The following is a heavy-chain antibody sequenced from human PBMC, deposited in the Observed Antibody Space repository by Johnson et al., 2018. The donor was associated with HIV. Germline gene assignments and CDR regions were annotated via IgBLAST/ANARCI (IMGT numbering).Heavy chain of an antibody. J-gene: IGHJ3*02. Sequence: VQLVESGGGLVQPGRSLRLSCAASGFTFDDYAMHWVRQAPGKGLEWVSGISWNSGSIGYAEPVKGRFTISRDNAKNSLYLQMNSLRAEDTALYYCAREPSIAAAGGDGAFDIWGRGTMLTVSS. V-gene: IGHV3-9*01. D-gene: IGHD6-13*01. CDR1: GFTFDDYA. CDR2: ISWNSGSI. CDR3: AREPSIAAAGGDGAFDI.